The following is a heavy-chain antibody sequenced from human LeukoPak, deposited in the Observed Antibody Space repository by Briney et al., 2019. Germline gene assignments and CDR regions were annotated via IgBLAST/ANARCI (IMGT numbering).Heavy chain of an antibody. J-gene: IGHJ4*02. CDR2: INHSGST. D-gene: IGHD3-10*01. CDR3: ARDSGGFGELLGDY. V-gene: IGHV4-34*01. CDR1: GGSFSGYY. Sequence: SETLSLTFAVYGGSFSGYYWSWIRQPPGKGLEWIGEINHSGSTNYNPSLKSRVTISVDTSKNQFSLKLSSVTAADTAVYYCARDSGGFGELLGDYWGQGTLVTVSS.